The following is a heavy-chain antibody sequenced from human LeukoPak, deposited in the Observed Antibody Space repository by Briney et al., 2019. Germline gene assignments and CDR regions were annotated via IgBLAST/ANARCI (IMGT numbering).Heavy chain of an antibody. V-gene: IGHV3-64*01. D-gene: IGHD3-10*01. J-gene: IGHJ4*02. CDR1: GFTFSSYA. Sequence: GGSLRLSCAASGFTFSSYAMHWVRQAPGKGLGYVSAISSNGGSTYYANSVKGRFTISRDNSKNTLYLQMGSLRAEDMAVYYCAGPSGSYYNSLDYWGQGTLVTVSS. CDR2: ISSNGGST. CDR3: AGPSGSYYNSLDY.